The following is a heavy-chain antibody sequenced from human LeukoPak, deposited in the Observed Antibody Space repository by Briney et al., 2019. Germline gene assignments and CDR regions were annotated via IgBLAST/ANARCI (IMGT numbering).Heavy chain of an antibody. CDR3: AKNQEDIVLMVYARYYYYYMDV. J-gene: IGHJ6*03. CDR2: IWYDGSNK. V-gene: IGHV3-33*06. D-gene: IGHD2-8*01. CDR1: GFTFSSYG. Sequence: GGSLRLSCAASGFTFSSYGMHWVRQAPGKGLEWVAVIWYDGSNKYYADSVKGRFTISRDNSKNTLYLQMNSLRAEDTAVYYCAKNQEDIVLMVYARYYYYYMDVWGKGTTVTVSS.